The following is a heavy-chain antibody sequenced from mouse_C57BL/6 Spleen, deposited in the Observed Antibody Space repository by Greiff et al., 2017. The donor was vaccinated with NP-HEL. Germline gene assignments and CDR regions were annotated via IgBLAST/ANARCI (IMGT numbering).Heavy chain of an antibody. D-gene: IGHD1-1*02. Sequence: QVQLKQPGAELVMPGASVKLSCKASGYTFTSYWMHWVKQRPGQGLEWIGEIDPSDSYTNYNQKFKGKSTLTVDKSSSTAYMQLSSLTSEDSAVYYCARPRWGDAMDYWGQGTSVTVSS. CDR1: GYTFTSYW. V-gene: IGHV1-69*01. CDR2: IDPSDSYT. CDR3: ARPRWGDAMDY. J-gene: IGHJ4*01.